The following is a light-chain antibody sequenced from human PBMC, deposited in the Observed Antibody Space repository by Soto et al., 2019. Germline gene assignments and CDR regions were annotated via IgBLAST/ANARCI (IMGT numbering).Light chain of an antibody. CDR2: DST. CDR1: QSIHTS. CDR3: QQRNVWSPNT. Sequence: VLTQSPATLSLSPGERATLSCRASQSIHTSLAWYQQKPGQPPRLVVYDSTLRANGVPDRFGGSRSGTEFTLTINNLEPEDFAVYYCQQRNVWSPNTFGQGTRLEI. V-gene: IGKV3-11*01. J-gene: IGKJ5*01.